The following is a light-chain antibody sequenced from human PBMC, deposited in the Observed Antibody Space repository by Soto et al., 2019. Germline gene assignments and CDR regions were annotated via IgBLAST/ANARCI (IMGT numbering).Light chain of an antibody. Sequence: EIVLTQSPATLSLSPGERATLSCRASQSISSYLAWYQQKPDQAPRLLIYDASNRATGIPARFSGSGSGTDFTLTISSLEPEDFAVYYCQQRSTWPVTFGPGTKVDIK. CDR2: DAS. CDR3: QQRSTWPVT. V-gene: IGKV3-11*01. CDR1: QSISSY. J-gene: IGKJ3*01.